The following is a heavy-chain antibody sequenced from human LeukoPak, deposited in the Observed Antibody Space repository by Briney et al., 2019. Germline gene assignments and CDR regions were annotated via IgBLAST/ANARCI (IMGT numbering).Heavy chain of an antibody. CDR2: IYYTGT. Sequence: KPSETLSLTCTVSGGSISSGSYYWSWIRQSPGKGLEWIGYIYYTGTSYNPSLKSRVTISADTSKNQFSLKLISVTAADTAVYYCASRKLGNDYWGQGTLVTVSS. V-gene: IGHV4-61*01. CDR1: GGSISSGSYY. CDR3: ASRKLGNDY. J-gene: IGHJ4*02. D-gene: IGHD7-27*01.